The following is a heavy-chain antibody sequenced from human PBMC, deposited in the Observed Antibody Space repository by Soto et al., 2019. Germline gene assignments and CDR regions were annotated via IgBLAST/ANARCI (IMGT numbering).Heavy chain of an antibody. CDR1: GGSISNGDYY. J-gene: IGHJ4*02. V-gene: IGHV4-30-4*01. CDR3: ARWAAMAGTFDY. D-gene: IGHD5-18*01. CDR2: IYYSGST. Sequence: SETLSLTCTVSGGSISNGDYYWSWIRQPPGKGLEWIGYIYYSGSTYYNPSLKSRVSISVDTSKNQFSLKMRSVTAADTAVYYCARWAAMAGTFDYWGQGTLVTVSS.